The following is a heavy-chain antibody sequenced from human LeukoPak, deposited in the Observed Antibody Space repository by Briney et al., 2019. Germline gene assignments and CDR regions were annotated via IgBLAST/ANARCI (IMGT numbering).Heavy chain of an antibody. V-gene: IGHV3-30*18. J-gene: IGHJ4*02. CDR3: AKDWHTVTSFDY. D-gene: IGHD4-11*01. CDR2: ISYDGRNK. CDR1: GFTFGSYG. Sequence: GGSLRLPCAASGFTFGSYGMHWVRQAPGKGLEWVAGISYDGRNKYYVDSVKGRFTISRDNSKNTLYLQMNSLGPEDTAVYYCAKDWHTVTSFDYWGQGTLVTVSS.